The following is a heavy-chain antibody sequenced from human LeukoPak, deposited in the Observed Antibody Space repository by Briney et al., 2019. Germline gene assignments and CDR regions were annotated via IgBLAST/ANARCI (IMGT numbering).Heavy chain of an antibody. J-gene: IGHJ4*02. Sequence: SETLSLTCAVYGGSFSGYYWSWIRQPPGKGLEWIGSIYYSGSTYYNPSLKSRVTISVDTSKNQFSLKLSSVTAADTAVYYCARALTEAFDYWGQGTLVTVSS. CDR3: ARALTEAFDY. CDR2: IYYSGST. D-gene: IGHD3-16*01. V-gene: IGHV4-34*01. CDR1: GGSFSGYY.